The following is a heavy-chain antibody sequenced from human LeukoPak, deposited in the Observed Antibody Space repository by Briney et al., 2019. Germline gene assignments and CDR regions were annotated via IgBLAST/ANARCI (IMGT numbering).Heavy chain of an antibody. Sequence: GGSLRLSCVASGFTFSSLWMTWVRQAPGKGLEWVANIKQDGSDIYYVDSVKGRFTISRDNAKNSLYLQMNSLRAEDTAVYYCAQDYGRDGEGTMFDYWGQGILVTVSS. J-gene: IGHJ4*02. D-gene: IGHD3-10*01. V-gene: IGHV3-7*01. CDR2: IKQDGSDI. CDR3: AQDYGRDGEGTMFDY. CDR1: GFTFSSLW.